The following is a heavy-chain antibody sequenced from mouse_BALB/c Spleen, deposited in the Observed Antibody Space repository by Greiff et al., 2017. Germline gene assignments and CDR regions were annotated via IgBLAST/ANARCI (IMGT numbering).Heavy chain of an antibody. CDR2: IYPGSGNT. V-gene: IGHV1-77*01. J-gene: IGHJ3*01. D-gene: IGHD2-4*01. Sequence: QVQLQQSGAELARPGASVKLSCKASGYTFTDYYINWVKQRTGQGLEWIGEIYPGSGNTYYNEKFKGKATLTADKSSSTAYMQLSSLTSEDSAVYFCARSGDYDGGAWFAYWGQGTLVTVSA. CDR1: GYTFTDYY. CDR3: ARSGDYDGGAWFAY.